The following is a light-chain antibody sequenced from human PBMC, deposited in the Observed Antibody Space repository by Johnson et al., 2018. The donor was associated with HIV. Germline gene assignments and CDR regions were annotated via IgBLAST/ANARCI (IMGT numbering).Light chain of an antibody. CDR1: SSNIGNNY. V-gene: IGLV1-51*01. CDR3: GTWDSNLRKA. J-gene: IGLJ1*01. CDR2: DNN. Sequence: QSVLTQPPSVSAAPGQKVTISCSGSSSNIGNNYVSWYQQLPGTAPKLLIYDNNKRPSGIPDRFSGSKSGTSATLGITGLQTGDEADDYGGTWDSNLRKAFGTWTKVTVL.